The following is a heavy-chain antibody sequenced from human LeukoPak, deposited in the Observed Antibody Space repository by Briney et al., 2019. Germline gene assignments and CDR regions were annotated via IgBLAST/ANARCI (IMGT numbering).Heavy chain of an antibody. D-gene: IGHD6-13*01. CDR2: ISGSGNT. CDR3: ATQRSAGQSIWFDP. CDR1: GFTFSSYA. V-gene: IGHV3-23*01. Sequence: GGSLRLSCAASGFTFSSYAMSWVRQAPRKGLEWVSSISGSGNTNYVDSVKGRFTISRDNSENTLYLQMNSLRAEDTALYYCATQRSAGQSIWFDPWGQGTLVTVS. J-gene: IGHJ5*02.